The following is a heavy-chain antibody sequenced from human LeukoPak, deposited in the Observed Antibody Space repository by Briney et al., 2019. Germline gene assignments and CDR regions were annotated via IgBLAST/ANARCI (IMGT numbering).Heavy chain of an antibody. Sequence: PGGSLRLSCAASGFTFTSYWMHWVRQAPGKGLVWVSRINSDGSSTSYADSVKGRFTISRDSSKNTLYLQMSSLRAEDTAVYYCAILTNYYDSGRYYSLPNFFDYWGQGTLVTVSS. CDR2: INSDGSST. D-gene: IGHD3-22*01. CDR1: GFTFTSYW. V-gene: IGHV3-74*01. CDR3: AILTNYYDSGRYYSLPNFFDY. J-gene: IGHJ4*02.